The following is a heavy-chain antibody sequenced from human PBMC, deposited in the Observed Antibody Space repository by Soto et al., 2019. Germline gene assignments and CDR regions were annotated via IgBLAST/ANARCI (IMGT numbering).Heavy chain of an antibody. V-gene: IGHV1-69*04. CDR2: IIPILGIA. J-gene: IGHJ4*02. D-gene: IGHD2-2*01. Sequence: ASVKVSCKASGGTFSSYTISWVRQAPGQGLEWMGRIIPILGIANYAQKFQGRVTITADKSTSTAYMELSSLRSEDTAVYYCARDLGYCSSTSCYHYYFDYWGQGTLVTVSS. CDR3: ARDLGYCSSTSCYHYYFDY. CDR1: GGTFSSYT.